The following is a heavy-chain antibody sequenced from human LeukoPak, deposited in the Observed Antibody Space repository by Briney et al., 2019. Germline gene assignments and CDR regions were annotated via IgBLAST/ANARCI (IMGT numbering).Heavy chain of an antibody. D-gene: IGHD3-9*01. V-gene: IGHV3-21*01. CDR1: GFTFSSYS. Sequence: PGGSLRLSCAASGFTFSSYSMNWVRQAPGKGLEWVSSISSSSSYIYYADSVKGRFTISRDNAKNSLYLQMNSLRAEDTAVYYCARENYDILTGYYSGMDVWGQGTTVTVSS. J-gene: IGHJ6*02. CDR2: ISSSSSYI. CDR3: ARENYDILTGYYSGMDV.